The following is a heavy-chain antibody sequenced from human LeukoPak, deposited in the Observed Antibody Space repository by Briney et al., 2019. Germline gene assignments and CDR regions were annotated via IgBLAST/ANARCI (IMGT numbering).Heavy chain of an antibody. V-gene: IGHV1-8*02. Sequence: RASVKVSCKASGYTFTSYGISWVRQAPGQGLEWLGWMNPRDNTGYAQKFQGRVTLTRDKSINTAYMELSSLRSEDTAVYYCARYTQHYGFDIWGQGTMVTVS. CDR2: MNPRDNT. CDR3: ARYTQHYGFDI. D-gene: IGHD3-3*02. CDR1: GYTFTSYG. J-gene: IGHJ3*02.